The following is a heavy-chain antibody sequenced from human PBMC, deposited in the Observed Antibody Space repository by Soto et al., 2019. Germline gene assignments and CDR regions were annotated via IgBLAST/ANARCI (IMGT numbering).Heavy chain of an antibody. D-gene: IGHD1-26*01. CDR3: ARDLSGSYGSVNDAFDI. CDR2: INPSGGST. V-gene: IGHV1-46*01. CDR1: GYTFTSYY. Sequence: ASVKVSCKASGYTFTSYYMHWVRQAPGQGLEWMGIINPSGGSTSYAQKFQGRVTMTRDTSTSTVYMELSNLRSEDTAVYYCARDLSGSYGSVNDAFDIWGQGPMVTVSS. J-gene: IGHJ3*02.